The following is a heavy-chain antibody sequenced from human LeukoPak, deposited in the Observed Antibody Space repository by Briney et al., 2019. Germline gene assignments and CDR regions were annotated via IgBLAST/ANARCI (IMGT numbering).Heavy chain of an antibody. D-gene: IGHD3-10*01. CDR2: IYHSGST. J-gene: IGHJ4*02. CDR1: GGSISSSNW. CDR3: ARDLRGITMVRGVQRFDY. V-gene: IGHV4-4*02. Sequence: SGTLSLTCAVSGGSISSSNWWSWVRQPPGKGLEWIGEIYHSGSTYYNPSLKSRVTISVDTSKNQFSLKLSSVTAADTAVYYCARDLRGITMVRGVQRFDYWGQGTLVTVSS.